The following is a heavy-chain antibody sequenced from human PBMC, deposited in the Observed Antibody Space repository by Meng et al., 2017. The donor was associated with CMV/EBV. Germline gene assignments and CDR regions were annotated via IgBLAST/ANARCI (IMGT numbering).Heavy chain of an antibody. CDR2: IYSGGST. D-gene: IGHD2-2*01. CDR1: GFTVSSNY. Sequence: GSLKISCAASGFTVSSNYMSWVRQAPGKGLEWVSVIYSGGSTYYADSVKGRFTISRDNSKNSLYLQMNSLRAEDTAVYYCARDRGYCSSTSCQYYYYYGMDVWGQGTTVTVSS. V-gene: IGHV3-66*01. CDR3: ARDRGYCSSTSCQYYYYYGMDV. J-gene: IGHJ6*02.